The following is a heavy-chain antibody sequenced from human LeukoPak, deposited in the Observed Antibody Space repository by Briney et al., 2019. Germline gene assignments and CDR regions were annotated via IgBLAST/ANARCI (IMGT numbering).Heavy chain of an antibody. V-gene: IGHV1-46*01. CDR1: GYTFTSYY. D-gene: IGHD1-26*01. CDR3: ARSRVGATGYYFDY. J-gene: IGHJ4*02. CDR2: INPSGGRT. Sequence: ASVKVSCKASGYTFTSYYIHWVRQAPGQGLEWMGIINPSGGRTTYAQKFQGRVTMTRDMSTSTVYMELSSLRSEDTALYYCARSRVGATGYYFDYWGQGTLVTVYS.